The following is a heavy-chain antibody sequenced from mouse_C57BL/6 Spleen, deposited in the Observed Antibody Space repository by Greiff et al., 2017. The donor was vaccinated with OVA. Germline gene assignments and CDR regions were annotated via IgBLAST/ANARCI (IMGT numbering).Heavy chain of an antibody. Sequence: DVKLVESGGGLVQPGGSLSLSCAASGFTFTDYYMSWVRQPPGKALEWLGFIRNKANGYTTEYSASVKGRFTISRDNSQSILYLQMNALRAEDSATYYCARSPPDGYRYAMDYWGQGTSVTVSS. D-gene: IGHD2-3*01. V-gene: IGHV7-3*01. CDR1: GFTFTDYY. CDR2: IRNKANGYTT. CDR3: ARSPPDGYRYAMDY. J-gene: IGHJ4*01.